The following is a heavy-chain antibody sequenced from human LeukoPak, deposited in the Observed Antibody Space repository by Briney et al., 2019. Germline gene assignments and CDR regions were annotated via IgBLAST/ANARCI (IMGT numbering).Heavy chain of an antibody. CDR1: GGSFSRYA. CDR3: ARGSGETGGYYYVY. Sequence: SVKVSCKASGGSFSRYAISWVRQAPGQGLEWMGGIIPIFGIANYVQKFQGRVTITADESTGTAYMELRTLRSEDTAIYYCARGSGETGGYYYVYWGRGTPVTVSS. D-gene: IGHD3-22*01. V-gene: IGHV1-69*01. CDR2: IIPIFGIA. J-gene: IGHJ4*02.